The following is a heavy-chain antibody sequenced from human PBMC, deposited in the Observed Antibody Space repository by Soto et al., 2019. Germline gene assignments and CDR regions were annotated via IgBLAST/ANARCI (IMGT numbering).Heavy chain of an antibody. Sequence: SGPTLGNPSQTLTLTFTFSGFSFITSGICVSWIRQPPGKTLEWLAVIDWDDKKYYNTSLRARLTISKDTSKNQVVLTMSNMDPVDTATYYCARTRAKQWQVNFRYYYGVDVWGQGTTVTVSS. CDR3: ARTRAKQWQVNFRYYYGVDV. J-gene: IGHJ6*02. CDR1: GFSFITSGIC. V-gene: IGHV2-70*13. D-gene: IGHD6-19*01. CDR2: IDWDDKK.